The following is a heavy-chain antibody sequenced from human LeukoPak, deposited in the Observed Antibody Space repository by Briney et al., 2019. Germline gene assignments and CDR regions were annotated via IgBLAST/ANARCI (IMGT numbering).Heavy chain of an antibody. D-gene: IGHD6-19*01. CDR2: ITTSSSYI. Sequence: PGGSLRLSCAASGFTFSDYEMNWVRQAPGKGLEWVSSITTSSSYIYYADSVKGRFTVSRDNARNSLYLQMNSLRGEDTAVYCARGLGGWYAGCDYWGQGTLVTVSS. J-gene: IGHJ4*02. V-gene: IGHV3-21*01. CDR1: GFTFSDYE. CDR3: ARGLGGWYAGCDY.